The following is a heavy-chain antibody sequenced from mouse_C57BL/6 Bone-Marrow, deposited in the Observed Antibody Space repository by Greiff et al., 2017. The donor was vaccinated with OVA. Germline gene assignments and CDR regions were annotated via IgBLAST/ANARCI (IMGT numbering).Heavy chain of an antibody. CDR1: GFTFSSYG. Sequence: EVKLVESGGDLVKPGGSLKLSCAASGFTFSSYGMSWVRQTQDKRLEWVATISSGGSYTYYPDSVKGRFTISRDNAKNTLYLQMSSLKSEDTAMYYCARHGDYGSFFDYWGQGTTLTVSS. V-gene: IGHV5-6*01. CDR3: ARHGDYGSFFDY. D-gene: IGHD1-1*01. J-gene: IGHJ2*01. CDR2: ISSGGSYT.